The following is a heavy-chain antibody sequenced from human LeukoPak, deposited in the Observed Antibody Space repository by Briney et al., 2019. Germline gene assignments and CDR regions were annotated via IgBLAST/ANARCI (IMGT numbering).Heavy chain of an antibody. CDR2: TTGSGDKL. D-gene: IGHD2-15*01. CDR3: ARYENGGIDY. CDR1: GFSLSRYW. Sequence: GGSLRLSCAASGFSLSRYWMSWVRQAPGKGLEWVSATTGSGDKLFYADSVKGRFTISRDNSKNTLYLQMNNLRAEDTAVYYCARYENGGIDYWGQGTLVTVSS. V-gene: IGHV3-23*01. J-gene: IGHJ4*02.